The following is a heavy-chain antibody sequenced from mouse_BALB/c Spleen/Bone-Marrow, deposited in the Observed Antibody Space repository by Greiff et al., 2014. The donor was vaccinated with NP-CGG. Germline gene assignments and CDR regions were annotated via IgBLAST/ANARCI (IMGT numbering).Heavy chain of an antibody. V-gene: IGHV1S34*01. Sequence: LVKTGASVKISCKASGYSFTDYYMHWVKQTHGKSLEWIGYISCYNGATSYNQKFKGKATFTVDTSSSTAYMQFSILTSEYSAVYYCARAEGIYYYGSSYALDYWGQGTSVTVSS. CDR1: GYSFTDYY. CDR3: ARAEGIYYYGSSYALDY. D-gene: IGHD1-1*01. J-gene: IGHJ4*01. CDR2: ISCYNGAT.